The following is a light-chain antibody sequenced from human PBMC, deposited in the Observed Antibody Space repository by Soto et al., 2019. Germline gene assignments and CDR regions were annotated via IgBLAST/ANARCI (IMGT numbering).Light chain of an antibody. Sequence: DIQMTQSPSSLSASVGDRVTITCRASQSISSYLNWYHQKPGKAPKLLIYDASSLESGVPSRFSGSGSGTEFTLTISSLQPDDFATYYCQQYNSYSPRWTFGQGTKVDIK. CDR1: QSISSY. V-gene: IGKV1-5*01. J-gene: IGKJ1*01. CDR3: QQYNSYSPRWT. CDR2: DAS.